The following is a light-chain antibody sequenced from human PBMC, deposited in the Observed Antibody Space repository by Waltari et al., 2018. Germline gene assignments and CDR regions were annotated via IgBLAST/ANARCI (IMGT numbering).Light chain of an antibody. CDR1: QSIGVW. Sequence: DIQMTQSPSTLSASVGDRVIITCRASQSIGVWLAWYQQKPEKAPKLLIYKASSLHSGVPSRFSGSGSGTEFTLTISSLQPDDFATYYCQQYNSDSLYSFGQGTKLEIK. CDR2: KAS. CDR3: QQYNSDSLYS. V-gene: IGKV1-5*03. J-gene: IGKJ2*01.